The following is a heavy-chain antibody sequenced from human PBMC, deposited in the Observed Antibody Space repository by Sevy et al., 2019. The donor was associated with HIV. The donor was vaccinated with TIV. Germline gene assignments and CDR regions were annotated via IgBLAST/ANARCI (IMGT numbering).Heavy chain of an antibody. V-gene: IGHV3-23*01. D-gene: IGHD1-20*01. Sequence: GGSLRLSCAASGFTFSSYAMSWVRQAPGKGLEWVSAISGSGGSKYYADSVKGRFTISRDNSKNTLYLKMNSLRAEDTAVYYCAKDGYKPSVGDENYYYYYMDVWGKGTTVTVSS. CDR1: GFTFSSYA. J-gene: IGHJ6*03. CDR3: AKDGYKPSVGDENYYYYYMDV. CDR2: ISGSGGSK.